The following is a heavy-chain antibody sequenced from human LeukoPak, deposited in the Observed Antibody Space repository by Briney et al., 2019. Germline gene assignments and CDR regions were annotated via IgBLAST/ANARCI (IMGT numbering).Heavy chain of an antibody. J-gene: IGHJ4*02. D-gene: IGHD6-13*01. CDR1: GFTFDDYA. Sequence: GGSLRLSCAASGFTFDDYAMHWVRQAPGRGLEWVSGISWNSGSIAYAESVKGRFTISRDNAKNSLYLQMNSLRADDTAVYYCARGRGSWYGVYFDYWGQGTLVTVSS. CDR2: ISWNSGSI. V-gene: IGHV3-9*01. CDR3: ARGRGSWYGVYFDY.